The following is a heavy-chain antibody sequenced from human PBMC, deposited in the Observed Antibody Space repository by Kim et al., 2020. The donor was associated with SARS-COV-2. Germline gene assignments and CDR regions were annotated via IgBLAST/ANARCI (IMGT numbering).Heavy chain of an antibody. D-gene: IGHD3-16*01. V-gene: IGHV3-9*01. Sequence: GDADSVKGRFTISRDNAKNSLYLQMNSLRAEDTASYYCAKGDTGYYGVDVRGQGTTVTVSS. CDR3: AKGDTGYYGVDV. J-gene: IGHJ6*02.